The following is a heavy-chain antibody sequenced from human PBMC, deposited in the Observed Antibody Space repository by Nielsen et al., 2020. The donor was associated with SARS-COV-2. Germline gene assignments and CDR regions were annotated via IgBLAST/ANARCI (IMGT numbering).Heavy chain of an antibody. D-gene: IGHD3-3*01. J-gene: IGHJ5*02. CDR3: ARGDFWSGYSRFDP. V-gene: IGHV4-59*01. CDR2: IYYSGST. Sequence: SETLSLTCTVSGGSISSYYWSWIRQPPGKGLEWIGNIYYSGSTNYNPSLKSRVTISVDTSKNQFSLKLSSVTAADTAVYYCARGDFWSGYSRFDPWGQGTLVTVSS. CDR1: GGSISSYY.